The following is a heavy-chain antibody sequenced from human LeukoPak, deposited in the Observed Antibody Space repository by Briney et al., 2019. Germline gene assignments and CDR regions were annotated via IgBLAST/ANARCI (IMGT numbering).Heavy chain of an antibody. V-gene: IGHV3-15*01. Sequence: SGGSLRLSCAASGFTFSNAWMSWVRQAPGKGLEWVGRIKSKTDGGTTDYAAPVKGRFTISRDDSKNTLYLQMNSLKTEDTAVYYCMGIFGVATPSYYFDYWGQGTLVTVSS. CDR3: MGIFGVATPSYYFDY. CDR1: GFTFSNAW. J-gene: IGHJ4*02. CDR2: IKSKTDGGTT. D-gene: IGHD3-3*01.